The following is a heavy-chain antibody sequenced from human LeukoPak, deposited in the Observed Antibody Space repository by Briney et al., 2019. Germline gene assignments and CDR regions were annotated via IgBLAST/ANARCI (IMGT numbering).Heavy chain of an antibody. Sequence: PGGSLRPSCAASGFAFSSYSVNWVRQAPGKGLEWVSSISTASTYIYYADSVKGRFTISRDNAKSSLYLQMNSLRAEDTAVYYCARDVHSDYDYYAMDVWGQGTTVTVSS. J-gene: IGHJ6*02. CDR3: ARDVHSDYDYYAMDV. CDR2: ISTASTYI. CDR1: GFAFSSYS. D-gene: IGHD4-11*01. V-gene: IGHV3-21*01.